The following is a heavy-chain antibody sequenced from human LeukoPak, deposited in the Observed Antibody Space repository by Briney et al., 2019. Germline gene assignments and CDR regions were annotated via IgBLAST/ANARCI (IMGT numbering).Heavy chain of an antibody. CDR3: ARVPSGY. Sequence: PGGSLRLSCAASGFSFSTYSMNWVRQAPGKGLEWVSSISSSSSYIYYADSVKGRFTISRDNAKNSVYLEMNSLRVEDTAVYYCARVPSGYWGQGTLVTVSS. V-gene: IGHV3-21*01. J-gene: IGHJ4*02. CDR2: ISSSSSYI. CDR1: GFSFSTYS.